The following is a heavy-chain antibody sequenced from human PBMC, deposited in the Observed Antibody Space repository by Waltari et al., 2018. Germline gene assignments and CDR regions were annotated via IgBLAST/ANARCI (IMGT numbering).Heavy chain of an antibody. Sequence: EVQLLESGGGLVQPGGSLRLSCAASGFTFSSYAMSWVRQAPGKGLVWFSAFRGSGGSPYYADSVKGRFTISRDNSKNTLYLQMNSLRAEDTAVYYCAKHIAVAILDYWGQGTLVTVSS. CDR3: AKHIAVAILDY. V-gene: IGHV3-23*01. CDR2: FRGSGGSP. CDR1: GFTFSSYA. D-gene: IGHD6-19*01. J-gene: IGHJ4*02.